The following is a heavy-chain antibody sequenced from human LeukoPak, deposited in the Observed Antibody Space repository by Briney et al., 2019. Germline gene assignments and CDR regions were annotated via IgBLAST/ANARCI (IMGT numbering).Heavy chain of an antibody. D-gene: IGHD6-13*01. Sequence: PSETLSLTCTLSGGSISTYYWSWVRQPPGKGLEWIGYIYYSGSTNYNPSLKSRVTISVDTSKNQFSLKLSSVTAADTAVYYCARSRSSWQSFDYWGQGTLVTVSS. CDR2: IYYSGST. J-gene: IGHJ4*02. CDR3: ARSRSSWQSFDY. CDR1: GGSISTYY. V-gene: IGHV4-59*01.